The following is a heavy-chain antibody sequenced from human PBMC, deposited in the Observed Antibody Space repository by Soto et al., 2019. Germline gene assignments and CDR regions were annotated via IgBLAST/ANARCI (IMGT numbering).Heavy chain of an antibody. Sequence: SETLSLTCSVSGGSMNNYYWNWIRQPPGKGLEWIGYIYYSGGTDYNPSLQSRVTISVDTSKRQFSLKLTSVTAADTAVYYCAREQLGYCSGGTCYGGAAFDSWGQGTLVTVSS. J-gene: IGHJ4*02. CDR3: AREQLGYCSGGTCYGGAAFDS. V-gene: IGHV4-59*01. CDR2: IYYSGGT. CDR1: GGSMNNYY. D-gene: IGHD2-15*01.